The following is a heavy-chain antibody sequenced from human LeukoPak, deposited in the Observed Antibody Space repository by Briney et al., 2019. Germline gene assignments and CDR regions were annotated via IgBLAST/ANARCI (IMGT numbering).Heavy chain of an antibody. CDR3: ARVKSLSSSWYIRWFDP. V-gene: IGHV3-23*01. CDR2: ISGSGGST. D-gene: IGHD6-13*01. J-gene: IGHJ5*02. Sequence: GGSLRLSCAASGFTFSSYAMSWVRQAPGKGLEWVSAISGSGGSTYYADSVKGRFTISRDNSKNTLYLQMNSLRAEDTAVYYCARVKSLSSSWYIRWFDPWGQGTLVTVSS. CDR1: GFTFSSYA.